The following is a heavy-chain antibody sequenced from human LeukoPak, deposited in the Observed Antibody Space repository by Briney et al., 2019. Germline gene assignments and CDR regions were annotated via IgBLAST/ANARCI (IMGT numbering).Heavy chain of an antibody. D-gene: IGHD3-3*01. Sequence: GGSLRLSCAASGFTFSSYAMHWVRQAPGKGLEWVAVISYDGSNKYYADSVKGRFTISRDNSKNTLYLQMNSLRAEDTAVYYCASLYDFWSGYYVVYWGQGTLVTVSS. CDR3: ASLYDFWSGYYVVY. CDR2: ISYDGSNK. CDR1: GFTFSSYA. J-gene: IGHJ4*02. V-gene: IGHV3-30-3*01.